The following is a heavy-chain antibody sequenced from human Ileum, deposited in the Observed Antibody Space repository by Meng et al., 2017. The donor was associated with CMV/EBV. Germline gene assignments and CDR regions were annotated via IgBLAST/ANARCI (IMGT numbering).Heavy chain of an antibody. CDR2: ISASGGST. CDR1: VFTFSSYV. V-gene: IGHV3-23*02. CDR3: AKVPRPNWFDP. J-gene: IGHJ5*02. Sequence: GESLQISCAASVFTFSSYVMSWVRQAPGKVLEWVSSISASGGSTFYVDSVKGRFTISRDNSKNTLYMQMNSLRAEDTAVYHCAKVPRPNWFDPWGQGTLVTVSS.